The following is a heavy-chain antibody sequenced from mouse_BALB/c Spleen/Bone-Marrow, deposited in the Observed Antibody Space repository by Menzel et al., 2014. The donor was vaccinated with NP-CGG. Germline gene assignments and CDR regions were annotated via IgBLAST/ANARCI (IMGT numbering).Heavy chain of an antibody. Sequence: EVHLVESGGGLVKSGGSLKLSCAASGFSFSNYGMSWVRQTPEKRLEWVATISGDGRYTFYSDSMKGRFTISRDNAKNNLYLQLSSLWSEDTALYYCARHAYYDQTEVSFVYWGQGTLVTVSA. D-gene: IGHD2-4*01. J-gene: IGHJ3*01. CDR2: ISGDGRYT. CDR1: GFSFSNYG. CDR3: ARHAYYDQTEVSFVY. V-gene: IGHV5-9-2*01.